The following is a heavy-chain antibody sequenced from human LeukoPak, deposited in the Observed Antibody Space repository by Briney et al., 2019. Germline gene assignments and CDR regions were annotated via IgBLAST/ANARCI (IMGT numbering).Heavy chain of an antibody. J-gene: IGHJ4*02. CDR1: GFTVSSNY. CDR2: IYSGGST. Sequence: HPGGSLRLSCAASGFTVSSNYMSWVRQAPGKGLEWVSVIYSGGSTYYADSVKGRFTISRDNSKNTLYLQMNSLRAEDTAVYYCARDSRSVVVPAAIRANFDYWGQGTLVTVSS. D-gene: IGHD2-2*01. V-gene: IGHV3-66*01. CDR3: ARDSRSVVVPAAIRANFDY.